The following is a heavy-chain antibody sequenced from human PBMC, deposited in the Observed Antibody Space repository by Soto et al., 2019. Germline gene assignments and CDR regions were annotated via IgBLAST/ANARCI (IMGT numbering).Heavy chain of an antibody. D-gene: IGHD3-10*01. Sequence: GGSLRLSCGASGFIFSRYAMHWVRQAPGKGLKWAAVISDDGSNKYYGDSVKGRFTISRDNSKNTLSLQMNSLRAEDTAVYYCARGLGRGVSPDYYYGMGVWGQGTKVTVSS. J-gene: IGHJ6*02. V-gene: IGHV3-30-3*01. CDR3: ARGLGRGVSPDYYYGMGV. CDR1: GFIFSRYA. CDR2: ISDDGSNK.